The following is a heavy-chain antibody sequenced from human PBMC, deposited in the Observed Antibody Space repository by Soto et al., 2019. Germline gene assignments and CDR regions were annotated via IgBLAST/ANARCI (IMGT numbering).Heavy chain of an antibody. CDR2: ISTDGTDK. J-gene: IGHJ5*02. V-gene: IGHV3-30*14. CDR3: ARDPWKYVSGWFDP. Sequence: GGSLRLSCAASGFTFSSYVIHWVRQAPGKGLEWVALISTDGTDKYYPDSVRGRFTISRDNSKNTLYLQMSSLKSEDTAVYYCARDPWKYVSGWFDPWGQGTLVTVSS. D-gene: IGHD1-7*01. CDR1: GFTFSSYV.